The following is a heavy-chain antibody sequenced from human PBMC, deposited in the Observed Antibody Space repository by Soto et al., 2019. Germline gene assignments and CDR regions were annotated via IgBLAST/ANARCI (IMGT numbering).Heavy chain of an antibody. CDR3: AREGGYVDY. CDR2: IDESGDS. J-gene: IGHJ4*02. D-gene: IGHD1-1*01. CDR1: GGPIRSSSHY. Sequence: PSETLSLTCTDSGGPIRSSSHYWGWIRQSPGTGLEWIGSIDESGDSYYNPSLKSQVTIFVDTSKNQFSLKLISVTGADSAIYYCAREGGYVDYWGQGTLVTVSS. V-gene: IGHV4-39*02.